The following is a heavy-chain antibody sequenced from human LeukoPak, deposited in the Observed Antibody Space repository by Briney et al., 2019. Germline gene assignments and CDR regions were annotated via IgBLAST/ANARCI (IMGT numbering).Heavy chain of an antibody. V-gene: IGHV4-59*08. CDR3: ARAHYASSNIKVPFDV. J-gene: IGHJ6*04. CDR2: IYYSGGT. Sequence: PSETLSLTCTVSGGSISSYYWSWIRQPPGKGLEWIGYIYYSGGTNYSPSLKSRVTILVDTSKNQFSLKLSSVTAADTAVYYCARAHYASSNIKVPFDVWGKGTTVTVSS. CDR1: GGSISSYY. D-gene: IGHD3-22*01.